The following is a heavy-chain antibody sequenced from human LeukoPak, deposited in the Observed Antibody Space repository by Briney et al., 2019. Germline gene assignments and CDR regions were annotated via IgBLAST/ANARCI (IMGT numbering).Heavy chain of an antibody. CDR3: ARVGYCSSTSCYSEFDY. V-gene: IGHV1-2*02. D-gene: IGHD2-2*01. Sequence: ASVKVSCKASGYTFTGYYMHWVRQAPGQGPEWMGWINPNSGGTNYAQKFQGRVTMTRDTSISTAYMELSRLRSDDTAVYYCARVGYCSSTSCYSEFDYWGQGTLVTVSS. CDR2: INPNSGGT. CDR1: GYTFTGYY. J-gene: IGHJ4*02.